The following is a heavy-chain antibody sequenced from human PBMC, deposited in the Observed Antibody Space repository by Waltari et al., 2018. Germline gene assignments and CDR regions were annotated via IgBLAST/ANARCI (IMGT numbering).Heavy chain of an antibody. J-gene: IGHJ5*02. Sequence: QVQLQESGPGLVKPSETLSLTCAVSGYSISSGYSWCWIRQPPGKGLELIGSIYHSGSTYYNPSLKSRVTIAVDTSKNQFSLKLSSVTAADTAVYYCARRYGSSWSYNWFDPWGQGTLVTVSS. D-gene: IGHD6-13*01. CDR1: GYSISSGYS. CDR3: ARRYGSSWSYNWFDP. V-gene: IGHV4-38-2*01. CDR2: IYHSGST.